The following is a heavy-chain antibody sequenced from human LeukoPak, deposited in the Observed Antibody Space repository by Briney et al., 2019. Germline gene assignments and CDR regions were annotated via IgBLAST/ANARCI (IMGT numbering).Heavy chain of an antibody. V-gene: IGHV3-21*01. CDR3: ARDAPSSLDYFDY. Sequence: GGSLRLSCAASGFTFSSYAMSWVRQAPGKGLEWVSSISSSSSYIYYADSVKGRFTISRDNAKNSLYLQMNSLRAEDTAVYYCARDAPSSLDYFDYWGQGTLVTVSS. CDR1: GFTFSSYA. CDR2: ISSSSSYI. J-gene: IGHJ4*02.